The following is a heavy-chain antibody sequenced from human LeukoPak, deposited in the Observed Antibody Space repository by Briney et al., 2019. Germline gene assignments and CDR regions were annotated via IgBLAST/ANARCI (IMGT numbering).Heavy chain of an antibody. V-gene: IGHV5-51*01. CDR2: IYPDDPDT. CDR3: ARHRNTGYCSGGSCYDGMDV. CDR1: GYSITSYW. J-gene: IGHJ6*02. D-gene: IGHD2-15*01. Sequence: GESLKISCKGSGYSITSYWIICVRQLARKKLVWMGVIYPDDPDTRYSASFQGQVTISADKSISTAYLQWSSLKPSDTAMYYCARHRNTGYCSGGSCYDGMDVWGQGTTVTVSS.